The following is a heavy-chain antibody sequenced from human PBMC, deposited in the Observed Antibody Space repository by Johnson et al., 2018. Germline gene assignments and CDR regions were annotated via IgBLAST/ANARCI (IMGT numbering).Heavy chain of an antibody. CDR1: GFIFNTFA. CDR3: ARGRIAAAGMAQYFRH. D-gene: IGHD6-13*01. J-gene: IGHJ1*01. CDR2: LSYDGTLK. V-gene: IGHV3-30*14. Sequence: QVQLVESGGGVVQPGRSLRLSCVASGFIFNTFAMHWVRQAPGQGLEWVATLSYDGTLKYYTDSVKGRFTISRDNSQNTLWLQMDSLRAEDTAMYYCARGRIAAAGMAQYFRHWGQGTLVTVSS.